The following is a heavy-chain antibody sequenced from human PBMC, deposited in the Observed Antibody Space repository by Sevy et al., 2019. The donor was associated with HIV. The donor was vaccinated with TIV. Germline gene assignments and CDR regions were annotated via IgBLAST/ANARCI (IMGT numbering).Heavy chain of an antibody. CDR3: ARDLPPSATTVAHFDC. V-gene: IGHV3-48*03. J-gene: IGHJ4*02. CDR2: ISNSGSSV. CDR1: GFSFSSYE. D-gene: IGHD4-17*01. Sequence: GGSLRLSCAASGFSFSSYEMNWVRQAPGKGLEWLSYISNSGSSVYYSDPVRGRFTISRDNARNSLYLQMNSLRAEDTAVYYCARDLPPSATTVAHFDCWGQGTLVTVSS.